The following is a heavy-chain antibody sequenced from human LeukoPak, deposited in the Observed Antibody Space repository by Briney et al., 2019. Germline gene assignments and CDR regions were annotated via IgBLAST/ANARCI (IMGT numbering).Heavy chain of an antibody. CDR2: ISSSSSYI. CDR3: AREDDSSGHPSAPDY. CDR1: GFTFSSYS. D-gene: IGHD3-22*01. J-gene: IGHJ4*02. Sequence: GGSLTLSCAASGFTFSSYSMNWVRQAPGKGLEWVSSISSSSSYIYYADSVKGRFTISRDNAKNSLYLQMNSLRAEDTAVYYCAREDDSSGHPSAPDYWGQGTLVTVSS. V-gene: IGHV3-21*01.